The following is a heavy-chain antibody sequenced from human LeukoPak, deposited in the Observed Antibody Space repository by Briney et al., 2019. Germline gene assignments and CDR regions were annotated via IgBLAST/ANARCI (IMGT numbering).Heavy chain of an antibody. CDR3: ARSPRGSAFDI. Sequence: GGSLRLSCAASGFTFSSYSMNWVRQAPGKGLEWVSYISSSSSTIYYADSVKGRFTISRDNAKNSLYLQMNSLRAEDTAVYYCARSPRGSAFDIWGQGTMVTVSS. CDR2: ISSSSSTI. J-gene: IGHJ3*02. V-gene: IGHV3-48*04. CDR1: GFTFSSYS.